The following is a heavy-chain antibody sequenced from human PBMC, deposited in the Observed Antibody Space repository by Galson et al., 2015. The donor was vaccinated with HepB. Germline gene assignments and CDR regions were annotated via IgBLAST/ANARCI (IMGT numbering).Heavy chain of an antibody. J-gene: IGHJ5*02. V-gene: IGHV4-4*02. CDR1: GGSISSSNW. D-gene: IGHD6-19*01. CDR3: ARAFSIAVAGTDLFNWFDP. Sequence: SETLSLTCAVSGGSISSSNWWSWVRQPPGKGLEWIGEIYHSGSTNYNPSLKSRVTISVDKSKNQFSLKLSSVTAADTAVYYCARAFSIAVAGTDLFNWFDPWGQGTLVTVSS. CDR2: IYHSGST.